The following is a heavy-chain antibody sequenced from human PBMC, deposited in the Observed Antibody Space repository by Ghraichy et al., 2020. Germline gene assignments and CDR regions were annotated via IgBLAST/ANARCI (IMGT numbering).Heavy chain of an antibody. V-gene: IGHV3-53*01. Sequence: GGSLRLSCAASGFTVSSNYMSWVRQAPGKGLEWVSVIYSGGSTYYADSVKGRFTISRDNSKNTLYLQMNSLRAEDTAVYYCARDRITDYYDSSGDAFDIWGQGIMVTVSS. D-gene: IGHD3-22*01. CDR2: IYSGGST. CDR1: GFTVSSNY. J-gene: IGHJ3*02. CDR3: ARDRITDYYDSSGDAFDI.